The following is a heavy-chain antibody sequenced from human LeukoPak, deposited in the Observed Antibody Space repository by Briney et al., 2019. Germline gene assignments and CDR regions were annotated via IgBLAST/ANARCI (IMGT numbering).Heavy chain of an antibody. CDR3: ARDHRGSSGLYYFDY. CDR2: ISSSSSTI. D-gene: IGHD6-19*01. CDR1: GFTFSSYS. Sequence: GGSLRLSCAASGFTFSSYSMNWVRQAPGKGLEWVSYISSSSSTIYYADSVKGRFTISRDNSKNTLYLQMNSLRAEDTAVYYCARDHRGSSGLYYFDYWGQGTLVTVSS. V-gene: IGHV3-48*01. J-gene: IGHJ4*02.